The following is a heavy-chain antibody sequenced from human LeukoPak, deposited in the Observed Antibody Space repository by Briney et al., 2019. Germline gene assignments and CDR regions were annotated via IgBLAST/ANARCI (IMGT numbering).Heavy chain of an antibody. V-gene: IGHV4-34*01. Sequence: PSETLSLTCAVYGGSFSGYYWSWIRQPPGKGREWIGEINHSGSTNYNPSLKSRVTISVDTSKNQFSLKLSSVTAADTAVYYCARGIPAAYYDILTGYYDLYYYYYMDVWGKGTTVTVSS. J-gene: IGHJ6*03. D-gene: IGHD3-9*01. CDR2: INHSGST. CDR1: GGSFSGYY. CDR3: ARGIPAAYYDILTGYYDLYYYYYMDV.